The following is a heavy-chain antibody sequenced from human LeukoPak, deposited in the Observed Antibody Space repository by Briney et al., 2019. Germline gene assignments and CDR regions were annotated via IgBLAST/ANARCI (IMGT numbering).Heavy chain of an antibody. Sequence: AASVKVSCKASGGTFSSYAISWVRQAPGQGLEWMGGIIPIFGTANYAQKFQGRVTITADESTSTAYMELSSLRSEDTAVYYCASCAYSSSPNWFDPWGQGTLVTVSS. D-gene: IGHD6-6*01. CDR3: ASCAYSSSPNWFDP. J-gene: IGHJ5*02. V-gene: IGHV1-69*01. CDR1: GGTFSSYA. CDR2: IIPIFGTA.